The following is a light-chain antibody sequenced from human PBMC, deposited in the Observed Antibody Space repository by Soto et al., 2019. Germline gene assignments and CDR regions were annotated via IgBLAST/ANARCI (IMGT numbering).Light chain of an antibody. CDR2: RDT. Sequence: SYELTQAPSVSVALGQTARITCGGDNIGGKHVHWYQQKPGQAPVLVIYRDTNRPSGIPERFSGSNSGNTATLTISRAQAGDEGDYYCQLWDSSTVVFAGGTKLTVL. CDR3: QLWDSSTVV. V-gene: IGLV3-9*01. CDR1: NIGGKH. J-gene: IGLJ3*02.